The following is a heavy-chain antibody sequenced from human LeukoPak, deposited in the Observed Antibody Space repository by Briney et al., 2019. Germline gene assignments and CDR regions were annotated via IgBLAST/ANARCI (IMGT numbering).Heavy chain of an antibody. J-gene: IGHJ3*02. CDR1: GFTFSSYG. V-gene: IGHV3-30*02. D-gene: IGHD2-2*01. CDR2: ILYDRSNK. Sequence: GGSLRLSCAASGFTFSSYGMHWVRQAPGKGLEWVAFILYDRSNKYYADSVKGRFTISRDNSKNTLYLQMNSLRAEDTAVYYCAKGGFLGYCSSTSCSGAFDIWGQGAMVTVSS. CDR3: AKGGFLGYCSSTSCSGAFDI.